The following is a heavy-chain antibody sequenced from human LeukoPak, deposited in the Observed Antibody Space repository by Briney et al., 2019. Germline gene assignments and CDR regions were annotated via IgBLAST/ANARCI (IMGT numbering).Heavy chain of an antibody. CDR2: ISGSGGTT. Sequence: PGGSLKLSCAASGFTFSSAEMNWVRQAPGKGLEWVSAISGSGGTTYYADSVKGRFTISRDNSKNTLYLQMNSLRAEDTAVYYCAKDRTTVTPRGLDYWGQGTLVTVSS. D-gene: IGHD4-17*01. V-gene: IGHV3-23*01. J-gene: IGHJ4*02. CDR3: AKDRTTVTPRGLDY. CDR1: GFTFSSAE.